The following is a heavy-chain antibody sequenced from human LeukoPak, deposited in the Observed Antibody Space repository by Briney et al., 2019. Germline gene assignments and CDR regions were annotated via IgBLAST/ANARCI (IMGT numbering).Heavy chain of an antibody. V-gene: IGHV3-30-3*01. Sequence: TGGSLRLSCVASGFTFTKYAMDWVRQAPGKGLEWVASISFDDTNKVYSDSVKGRFTVSRDTSNNTLYLQMDSLRTEDTAVYYCARDCSSAICYAAFDHWGQGTLVTVSS. CDR1: GFTFTKYA. D-gene: IGHD2-2*01. CDR2: ISFDDTNK. J-gene: IGHJ4*02. CDR3: ARDCSSAICYAAFDH.